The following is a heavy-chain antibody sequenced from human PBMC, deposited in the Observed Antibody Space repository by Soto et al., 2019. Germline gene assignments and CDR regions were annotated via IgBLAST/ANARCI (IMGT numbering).Heavy chain of an antibody. CDR1: GYTFTSYG. CDR3: ARDGTIITMAGGFDY. D-gene: IGHD3-10*01. V-gene: IGHV1-18*01. CDR2: ISAYNGNT. J-gene: IGHJ4*02. Sequence: ASVKVSCKASGYTFTSYGISWVRQAPGQGLEWMGWISAYNGNTNYAQKLQGRVTMTTDTSTSTAYMELRSLRSDDTAVYYCARDGTIITMAGGFDYWGKETLVTVPS.